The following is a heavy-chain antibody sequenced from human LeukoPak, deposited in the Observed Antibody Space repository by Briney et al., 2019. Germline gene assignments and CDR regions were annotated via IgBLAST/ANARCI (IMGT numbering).Heavy chain of an antibody. CDR1: GGTFSRHD. D-gene: IGHD3-10*01. CDR2: IIPIFGTA. CDR3: ARPLHHSGSYDY. V-gene: IGHV1-69*13. J-gene: IGHJ4*02. Sequence: GASVKVYCQDSGGTFSRHDINWERQDPGQRLEWMGGIIPIFGTANYAQKFQGRVTITADESTSTAYMELSSLRSEDTAVYYCARPLHHSGSYDYWGQGTLVTVSS.